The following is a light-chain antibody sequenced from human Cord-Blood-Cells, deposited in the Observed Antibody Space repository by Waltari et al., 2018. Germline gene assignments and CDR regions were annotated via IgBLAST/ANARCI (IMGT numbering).Light chain of an antibody. CDR3: QQRSNWYT. J-gene: IGKJ2*01. Sequence: EIVLTQSPATLSLSPGERATLPCRASQSVSSYLAWYQQKPGQAPRLLIHDASNRATGIPARFSGSWSGTDFTLTISSLEPEDFAVYYCQQRSNWYTFGQGTKLEIK. CDR2: DAS. CDR1: QSVSSY. V-gene: IGKV3-11*01.